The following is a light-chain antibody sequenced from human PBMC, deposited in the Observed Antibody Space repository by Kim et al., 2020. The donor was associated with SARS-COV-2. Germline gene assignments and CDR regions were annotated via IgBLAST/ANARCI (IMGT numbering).Light chain of an antibody. CDR3: QQYGSSPYT. V-gene: IGKV3-20*01. CDR1: QSVRSSN. Sequence: EIVLTQSPGTLSLSPGERATLSCRASQSVRSSNLAWYQQKSGQAPRLLIYGASSRAIGIPDRFSGSGSGTDFTLTISRLEPEDFAVYYCQQYGSSPYTFGQGTKLEI. CDR2: GAS. J-gene: IGKJ2*01.